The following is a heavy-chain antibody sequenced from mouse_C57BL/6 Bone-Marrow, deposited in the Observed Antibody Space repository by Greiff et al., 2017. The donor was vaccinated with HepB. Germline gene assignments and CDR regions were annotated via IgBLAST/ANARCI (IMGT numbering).Heavy chain of an antibody. V-gene: IGHV1-64*01. J-gene: IGHJ4*01. CDR2: IHPNSGST. D-gene: IGHD1-1*01. Sequence: QVQLQQPGAELVKPGDSVKLSCKASGYTFTSYWMHWVKQRPGQGLEWIGMIHPNSGSTNYNEKFKSKATLTVDKSSSTAYMQLSSLTSEDSAVYYCASPYYGSDYYAMDYWGQGTSVTVSS. CDR1: GYTFTSYW. CDR3: ASPYYGSDYYAMDY.